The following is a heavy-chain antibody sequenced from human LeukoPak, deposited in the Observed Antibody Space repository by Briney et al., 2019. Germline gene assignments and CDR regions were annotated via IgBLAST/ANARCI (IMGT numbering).Heavy chain of an antibody. J-gene: IGHJ4*02. CDR3: ARSSIVVVSILDY. V-gene: IGHV3-64*01. Sequence: GGSLSLASPPATPFPTMDSTRCDSQAPGKGLEYVSAISSNGGSTSYANSVKGRFTISRDNSKNTLYLQMGSLRAEDMAVYYCARSSIVVVSILDYWGQGTLVTVSS. CDR1: TPFPTMDS. D-gene: IGHD2-2*01. CDR2: ISSNGGST.